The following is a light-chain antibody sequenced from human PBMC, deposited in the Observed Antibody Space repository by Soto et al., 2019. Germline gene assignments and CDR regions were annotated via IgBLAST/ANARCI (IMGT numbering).Light chain of an antibody. Sequence: DIQMTQSPSSLSASVGDRVTITGQASQDISNYLNWYQQKPGKAPKLLIYDASNLETGVPSRFSGSGSGTDFTFTISSLQPEDIATYYCQQYDNLITFGPGTKVDIK. CDR2: DAS. CDR1: QDISNY. V-gene: IGKV1-33*01. J-gene: IGKJ3*01. CDR3: QQYDNLIT.